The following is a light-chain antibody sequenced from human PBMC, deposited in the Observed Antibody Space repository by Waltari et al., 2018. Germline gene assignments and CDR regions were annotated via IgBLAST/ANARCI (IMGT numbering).Light chain of an antibody. CDR1: QSISNW. V-gene: IGKV1-5*03. CDR3: QQYNTYSS. Sequence: DIQMTQSPSSLSASVGDRVTIPCRASQSISNWLACYQQKPGKAPILLIYKASILKSGVPSRFSGGGSGTQFTLTISSLQPDDFATYYCQQYNTYSSFGQGTKLEIK. J-gene: IGKJ2*01. CDR2: KAS.